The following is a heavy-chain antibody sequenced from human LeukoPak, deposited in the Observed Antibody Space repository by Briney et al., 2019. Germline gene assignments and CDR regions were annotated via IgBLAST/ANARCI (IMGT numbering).Heavy chain of an antibody. CDR1: GGSISSYY. D-gene: IGHD3-22*01. J-gene: IGHJ3*02. Sequence: PSETLSLTCTVSGGSISSYYWSWIRQPAGKGLEWIGRIYTSGGTNYNPSLKSRVTMSVDTSKNQFSLKLSSVTAADTAVYYCAREADSSGYYYNDAFDIWGQGTMVTVSS. CDR3: AREADSSGYYYNDAFDI. V-gene: IGHV4-4*07. CDR2: IYTSGGT.